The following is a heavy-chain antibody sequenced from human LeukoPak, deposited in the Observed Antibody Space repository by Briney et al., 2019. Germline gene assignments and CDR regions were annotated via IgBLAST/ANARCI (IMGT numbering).Heavy chain of an antibody. CDR1: GFTFSSYA. CDR2: ISGSGGST. J-gene: IGHJ4*02. CDR3: AKEQFSSGWPYYFDY. Sequence: PGGSLRLYCAASGFTFSSYAMSWVRQAPGKGLEWVSAISGSGGSTYYADSVKGRFTISRDNSKNTLYLQMNSLRAEDTAVYYCAKEQFSSGWPYYFDYWGQGTLVTVSS. V-gene: IGHV3-23*01. D-gene: IGHD6-19*01.